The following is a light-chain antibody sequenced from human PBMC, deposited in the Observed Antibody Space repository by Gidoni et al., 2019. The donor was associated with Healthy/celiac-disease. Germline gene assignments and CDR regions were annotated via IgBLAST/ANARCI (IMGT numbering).Light chain of an antibody. CDR1: SSDVGGYNY. CDR2: EVS. CDR3: SSFTSSTTLV. V-gene: IGLV2-14*01. Sequence: QSALTQPASVSGSPGQSITTSCTGTSSDVGGYNYVSWYQQHPGKAPKVMIYEVSNRTSGISNRFSGSKSGNTASLTISGLQAEDEADYYCSSFTSSTTLVFGTGTKVTVL. J-gene: IGLJ1*01.